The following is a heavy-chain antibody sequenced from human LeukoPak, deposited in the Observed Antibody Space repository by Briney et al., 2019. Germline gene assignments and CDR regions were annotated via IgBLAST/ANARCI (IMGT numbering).Heavy chain of an antibody. CDR2: IIPIFGTA. J-gene: IGHJ4*02. D-gene: IGHD4-17*01. CDR3: ARGFYGDYRGINLNYFDY. V-gene: IGHV1-69*13. Sequence: SVRVSCKASGGTFSSYAISWVRQAPGQGLERMGGIIPIFGTANYAQKFQGRVTITADESTSTAYMELSSLRSEDTAVYYCARGFYGDYRGINLNYFDYWGQGTLVTVSS. CDR1: GGTFSSYA.